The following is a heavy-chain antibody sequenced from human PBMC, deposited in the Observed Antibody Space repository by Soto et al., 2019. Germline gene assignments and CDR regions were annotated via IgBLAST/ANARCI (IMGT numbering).Heavy chain of an antibody. CDR1: GFTFSSYA. V-gene: IGHV3-23*01. J-gene: IGHJ3*02. CDR2: ISGSGGST. Sequence: PGGSLRLSCVASGFTFSSYAMSWVRQAPGKGLEWVSAISGSGGSTYYADSVKGRFTISRDNSKNTLYLQMNRLRAEDTAVYYCAKVQYYYDSSSYYYIASAFDIWGQGTKVTVSS. CDR3: AKVQYYYDSSSYYYIASAFDI. D-gene: IGHD3-22*01.